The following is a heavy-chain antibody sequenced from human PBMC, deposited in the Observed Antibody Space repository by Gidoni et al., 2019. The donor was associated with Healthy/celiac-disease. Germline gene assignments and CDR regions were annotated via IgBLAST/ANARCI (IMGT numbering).Heavy chain of an antibody. V-gene: IGHV1-69*01. CDR3: ARCMPYGNWFDT. D-gene: IGHD3-10*01. CDR1: GGSFSSYA. Sequence: QVRLVQSGTEATMPGSSVTVSCHASGGSFSSYAISWVRQSPGQGLEWMGVIILIFGRASYAQKFQCRLTITAAESTGTAYMELSSLRSGDTAVYYCARCMPYGNWFDTWGQGTLVTVSS. CDR2: IILIFGRA. J-gene: IGHJ5*02.